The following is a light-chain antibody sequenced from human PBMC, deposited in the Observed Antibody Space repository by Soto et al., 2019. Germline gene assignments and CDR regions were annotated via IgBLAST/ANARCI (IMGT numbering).Light chain of an antibody. V-gene: IGKV1-5*01. CDR2: DAS. J-gene: IGKJ4*02. Sequence: DIQMTQSPSTLSASVGDRVTITCRAGQSISNWLSWYQQKPGKAPKLLIYDASTLESGVPSRFSGSGSGTEFTLTISNLQPDDFATYYCQQYDNYPRTFGGGTKVDIK. CDR1: QSISNW. CDR3: QQYDNYPRT.